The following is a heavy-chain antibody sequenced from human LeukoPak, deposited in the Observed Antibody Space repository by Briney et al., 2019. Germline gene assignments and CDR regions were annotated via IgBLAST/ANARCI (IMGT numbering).Heavy chain of an antibody. Sequence: PSGTLSLTCDVSGGSINSGNWWSWVRQPPGKGLEWIGEIYHSGSTNYNPSLKSRVTISVDKSKNQFSLNLRSVTAADTALYYCARDGPGGYNLAFWGQGTQVTVSS. CDR3: ARDGPGGYNLAF. CDR1: GGSINSGNW. CDR2: IYHSGST. V-gene: IGHV4-4*02. J-gene: IGHJ4*02. D-gene: IGHD5-24*01.